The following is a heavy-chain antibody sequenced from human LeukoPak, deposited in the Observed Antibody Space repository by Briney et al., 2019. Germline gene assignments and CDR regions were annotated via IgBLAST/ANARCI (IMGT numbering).Heavy chain of an antibody. D-gene: IGHD3-22*01. Sequence: SVKVSCKASGGTSNSHAISWVRQAPGQGLEWMGRIIPNLGTTNRAQNFQDRVTLTADKSTNTAYMELTSLTSNDTAVYYCATTNDGGGYQWGDFFDFWGQGTLVTVSS. J-gene: IGHJ4*02. CDR1: GGTSNSHA. CDR3: ATTNDGGGYQWGDFFDF. V-gene: IGHV1-69*04. CDR2: IIPNLGTT.